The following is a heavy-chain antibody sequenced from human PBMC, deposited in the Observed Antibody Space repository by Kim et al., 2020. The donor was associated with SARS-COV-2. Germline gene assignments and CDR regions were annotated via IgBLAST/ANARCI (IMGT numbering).Heavy chain of an antibody. CDR2: IRSQTDGGTK. V-gene: IGHV3-15*01. CDR1: GFTFSNAW. CDR3: NTDRGVSGWYTDFYYG. J-gene: IGHJ6*01. Sequence: GGSLRLSCAASGFTFSNAWMSWVRQAPGKGLEWVGRIRSQTDGGTKDYGAPGKDRFTRAREDSRNLLFLHRNRLEGEDTDEYYCNTDRGVSGWYTDFYYG. D-gene: IGHD6-19*01.